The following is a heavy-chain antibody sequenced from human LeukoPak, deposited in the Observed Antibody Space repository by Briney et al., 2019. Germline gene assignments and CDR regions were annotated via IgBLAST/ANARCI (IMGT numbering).Heavy chain of an antibody. CDR1: GGSIRSSSYF. CDR3: ARGYGDFRVEGRYFHS. D-gene: IGHD4-17*01. J-gene: IGHJ4*02. Sequence: PSETLSLTCSVSGGSIRSSSYFWAWIRQPPGKGLEWIGNIYYTGSTYSNVPLRSRVAISVDTSKNQFSLRLSSVTAADTAVYYCARGYGDFRVEGRYFHSWGQGTLVTVSS. CDR2: IYYTGST. V-gene: IGHV4-39*01.